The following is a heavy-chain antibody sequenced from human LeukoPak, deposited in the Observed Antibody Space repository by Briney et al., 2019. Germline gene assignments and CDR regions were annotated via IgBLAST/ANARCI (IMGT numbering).Heavy chain of an antibody. D-gene: IGHD2-2*01. J-gene: IGHJ4*02. CDR3: ARRYCSSTSCYNFDY. V-gene: IGHV3-21*01. CDR1: GFTFSMYS. CDR2: ISSSSSYI. Sequence: GRSLTLPCPPSGFTFSMYSMNWVRQAPGKGLEWVSSISSSSSYIYYADSVKGRFTISRDNAKNSLYLQMNSLRAEDTAVYYCARRYCSSTSCYNFDYWGQGTLVTVSS.